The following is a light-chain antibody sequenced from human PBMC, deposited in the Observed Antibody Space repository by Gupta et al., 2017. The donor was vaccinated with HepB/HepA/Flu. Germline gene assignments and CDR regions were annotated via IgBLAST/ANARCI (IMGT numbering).Light chain of an antibody. CDR1: SLRSYY. CDR3: KYQDSSGNRV. V-gene: IGLV3-19*01. Sequence: SQLTQSPAVSVALGQTVRITCQGDSLRSYYASWYQQKPGQAPVLRIYGKNNRPSGIPDRFSGSSSGNTDSLTITGAQAEDEAYSDCKYQDSSGNRVFGTGTKVTGL. J-gene: IGLJ1*01. CDR2: GKN.